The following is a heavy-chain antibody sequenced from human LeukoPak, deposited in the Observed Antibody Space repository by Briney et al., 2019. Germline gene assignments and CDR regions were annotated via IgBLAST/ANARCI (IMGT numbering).Heavy chain of an antibody. CDR1: GGTFSSYA. Sequence: ASVKVSCKASGGTFSSYAISWVRQAPGQELEWMGGIIPIFGTANYAQKFQGRVTITADESTSTAYMELSSLRSGDTAVYYCASLTDYYDSSGYYYNWFDPWGQGTLVTVSS. CDR2: IIPIFGTA. D-gene: IGHD3-22*01. J-gene: IGHJ5*02. CDR3: ASLTDYYDSSGYYYNWFDP. V-gene: IGHV1-69*13.